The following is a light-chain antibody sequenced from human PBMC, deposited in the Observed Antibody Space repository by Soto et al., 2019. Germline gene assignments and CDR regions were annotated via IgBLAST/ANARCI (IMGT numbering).Light chain of an antibody. Sequence: SVVTQPASGSGAPGQSITISFTGTSSDVGGYNYVSWYQQHQGKAPKLIIYDVSSRPSGVSSRFSASKSGNTASLTISGLQTEDEADYYCSSKRSSSAPYVFGTGIKVTVL. J-gene: IGLJ1*01. CDR1: SSDVGGYNY. CDR2: DVS. CDR3: SSKRSSSAPYV. V-gene: IGLV2-14*01.